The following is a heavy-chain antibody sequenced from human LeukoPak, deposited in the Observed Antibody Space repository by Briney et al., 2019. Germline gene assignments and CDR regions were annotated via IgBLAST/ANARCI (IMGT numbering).Heavy chain of an antibody. CDR2: ISSSSSYI. Sequence: GGSLRLSCAASGFTFSSYAMSWVRQAPGKGLEWVSSISSSSSYIYYADSVKGRFTISRDNAKNSLYLEMNSLRAEDTAVYHCARYCSSSRCHDAFDIWGQGTMVTVSS. CDR1: GFTFSSYA. CDR3: ARYCSSSRCHDAFDI. V-gene: IGHV3-21*01. J-gene: IGHJ3*02. D-gene: IGHD2-2*01.